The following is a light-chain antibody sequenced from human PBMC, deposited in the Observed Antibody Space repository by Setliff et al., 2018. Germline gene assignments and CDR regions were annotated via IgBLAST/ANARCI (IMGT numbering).Light chain of an antibody. Sequence: DIVMTQSPDSLAVSLGERTTINCKASQSVLESSDNKNYLAWYQQNPGQPPKLLIYWASTRESGVPDRFSGSGSGTDFTLTISSLQAEDVAVYYCQQYYSTPLTFGGGTKVDIK. CDR1: QSVLESSDNKNY. J-gene: IGKJ4*01. V-gene: IGKV4-1*01. CDR3: QQYYSTPLT. CDR2: WAS.